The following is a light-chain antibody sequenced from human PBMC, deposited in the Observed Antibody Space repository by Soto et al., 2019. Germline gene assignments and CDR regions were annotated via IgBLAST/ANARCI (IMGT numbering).Light chain of an antibody. Sequence: QSGLIQPASVSGTPGQSITISCIGTTSDFGNYNLVSWYQHYPGKAPKLIMYEGSRRPSGVSDRFSGSKSGGTASLTISGLQAEDEANYYCCSYAGNSAFVFGGGTKVTVL. CDR3: CSYAGNSAFV. V-gene: IGLV2-23*03. CDR2: EGS. CDR1: TSDFGNYNL. J-gene: IGLJ3*02.